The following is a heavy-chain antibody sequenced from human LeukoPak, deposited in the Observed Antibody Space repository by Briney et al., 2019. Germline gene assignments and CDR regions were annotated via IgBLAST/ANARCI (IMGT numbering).Heavy chain of an antibody. CDR2: ISGNGGST. J-gene: IGHJ4*02. CDR3: AKPGYCTNGVCYNGGEFDY. Sequence: PGGSLRLSCAASGFTFSSYGMHWVRQAPGKGLEWVSTISGNGGSTYYADSVRGRFTISRDNSKNTLYLQMNSLRAEDTAVYYCAKPGYCTNGVCYNGGEFDYWGQGTLVTVSS. V-gene: IGHV3-23*01. CDR1: GFTFSSYG. D-gene: IGHD2-8*01.